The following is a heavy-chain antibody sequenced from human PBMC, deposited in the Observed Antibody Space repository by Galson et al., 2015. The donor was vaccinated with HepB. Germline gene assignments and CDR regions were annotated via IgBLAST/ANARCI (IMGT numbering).Heavy chain of an antibody. V-gene: IGHV1-46*01. CDR1: GYTFTSYY. CDR3: AIGVVSITGNDAFDI. D-gene: IGHD1-20*01. J-gene: IGHJ3*02. CDR2: INPSGGSA. Sequence: SVKVSCKASGYTFTSYYMHWVRQAPGQGLEWMGIINPSGGSASYAQKFQGRVTITRDTSTSTVYMELSSLRSEDTAVYYCAIGVVSITGNDAFDIWGQGTMVTVSS.